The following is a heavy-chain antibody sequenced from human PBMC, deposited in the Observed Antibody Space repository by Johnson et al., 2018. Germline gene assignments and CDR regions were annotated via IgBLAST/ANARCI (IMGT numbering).Heavy chain of an antibody. CDR2: ISGSGGST. CDR1: GFTFSSYA. J-gene: IGHJ6*03. CDR3: AKDPYCSSTSCLFYYYYMDV. Sequence: VQLVESGGGLVQPGGSXRLSCAASGFTFSSYAMSWVRQAPGKGLEWVSAISGSGGSTYYADSVKGRFTISRDNSKNTLYLQMNSLRAEDTAVYYCAKDPYCSSTSCLFYYYYMDVWGKGATVTVSS. V-gene: IGHV3-23*04. D-gene: IGHD2-2*01.